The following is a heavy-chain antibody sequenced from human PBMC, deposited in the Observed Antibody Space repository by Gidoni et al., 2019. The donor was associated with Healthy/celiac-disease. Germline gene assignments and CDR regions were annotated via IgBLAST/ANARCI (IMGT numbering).Heavy chain of an antibody. CDR3: AREDSSSWEYYFDY. V-gene: IGHV3-30-3*01. CDR1: GFTLSSYA. J-gene: IGHJ4*02. D-gene: IGHD6-13*01. CDR2: ISYDGSNK. Sequence: QVQLVESGGGVVQPGRSLRLSCAASGFTLSSYAMHWVRQAPGKGLEWVAVISYDGSNKYYADSVKGRFTISRDNSKNTLYLQMNSLRAEDTAVYYCAREDSSSWEYYFDYWGQGTLVTVSS.